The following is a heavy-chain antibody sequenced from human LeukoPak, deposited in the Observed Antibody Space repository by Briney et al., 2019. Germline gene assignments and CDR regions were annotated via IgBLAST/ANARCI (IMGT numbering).Heavy chain of an antibody. V-gene: IGHV4-39*01. CDR2: IYYSGST. D-gene: IGHD6-19*01. J-gene: IGHJ4*02. CDR1: GCSISSSSYY. CDR3: ARRRGWSVDY. Sequence: SETLSLTCTVSGCSISSSSYYWGWIRQPLGKGLEWIGSIYYSGSTYYNPSLKSRATLSVNTSKNQYSQKLSSVTAAGTAVYYCARRRGWSVDYWGQGTLVTVSS.